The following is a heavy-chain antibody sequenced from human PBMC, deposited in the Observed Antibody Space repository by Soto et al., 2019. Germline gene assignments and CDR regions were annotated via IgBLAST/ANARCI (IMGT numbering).Heavy chain of an antibody. Sequence: SVKVSCKASGGTFSSYAISWVRQAPGQGLEWMGGIIPIFGTANYAQKFQGRVTITADKSTSTAYMELSSLKSEDTAVYYCARLGYCSSTSCYQMIYFSSPQNGMDVWGQGTTVTVSS. V-gene: IGHV1-69*06. CDR1: GGTFSSYA. CDR3: ARLGYCSSTSCYQMIYFSSPQNGMDV. CDR2: IIPIFGTA. D-gene: IGHD2-2*03. J-gene: IGHJ6*02.